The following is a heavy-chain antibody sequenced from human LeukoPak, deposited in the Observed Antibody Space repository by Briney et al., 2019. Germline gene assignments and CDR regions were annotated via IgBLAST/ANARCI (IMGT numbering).Heavy chain of an antibody. CDR2: IIPIFGTA. Sequence: SVKVSCKASGGTFSSYAISWVRQAPGQGLEWMGGIIPIFGTANYAQKFQGRVTITADESTSTAYMELSSLRSEDTAVYYCARSGSGSSFYYYMNVWGKGTTVTISS. CDR1: GGTFSSYA. J-gene: IGHJ6*03. V-gene: IGHV1-69*13. CDR3: ARSGSGSSFYYYMNV. D-gene: IGHD3-10*01.